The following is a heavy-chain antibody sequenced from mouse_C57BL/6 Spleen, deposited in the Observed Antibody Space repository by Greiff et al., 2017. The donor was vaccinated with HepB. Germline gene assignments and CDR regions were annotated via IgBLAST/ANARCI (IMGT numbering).Heavy chain of an antibody. CDR2: IDPETGGT. CDR3: TRLLLRGGFDY. V-gene: IGHV1-15*01. D-gene: IGHD1-1*01. Sequence: VKLMESGAELVRPGASVTLSCKASGYTFTDYEMHWVKQTPVHGLEWIGAIDPETGGTAYNQKFKGKAILTADKSSSTAYMELRSLTSEDSAVYYCTRLLLRGGFDYWGQGTTLTVSS. CDR1: GYTFTDYE. J-gene: IGHJ2*01.